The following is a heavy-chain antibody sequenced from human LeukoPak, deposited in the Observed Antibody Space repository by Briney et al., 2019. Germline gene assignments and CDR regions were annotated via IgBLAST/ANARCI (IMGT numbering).Heavy chain of an antibody. CDR1: GDSMNGYY. V-gene: IGHV4-4*07. J-gene: IGHJ4*02. Sequence: SETLSLTCTVSGDSMNGYYWSWIRQPAGRGLEWIGRVYLTRSTDYNPSLRSRIIMSLDRSKNQFSLRVTSVTAADTAVYYCARGPDYAKVGYWGQGTLVTVSS. CDR3: ARGPDYAKVGY. CDR2: VYLTRST. D-gene: IGHD4-17*01.